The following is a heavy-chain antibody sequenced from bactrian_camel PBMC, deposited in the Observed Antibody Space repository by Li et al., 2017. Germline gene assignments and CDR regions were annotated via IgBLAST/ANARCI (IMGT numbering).Heavy chain of an antibody. D-gene: IGHD1*01. Sequence: HVQLVESGGGLVQPGGSVRLSCATSGVNFEASDMGWYRQAPGSECELVARITTTGQTTYEDFVKGRFTISKDSAKNILYLQLNSLESGDTAMYYCSRWWADWGQGTQVTVS. CDR1: GVNFEASD. CDR2: ITTTGQT. J-gene: IGHJ4*01. CDR3: SRWWAD. V-gene: IGHV3S53*01.